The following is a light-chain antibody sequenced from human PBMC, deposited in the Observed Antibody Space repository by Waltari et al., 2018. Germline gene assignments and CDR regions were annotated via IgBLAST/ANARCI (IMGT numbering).Light chain of an antibody. CDR3: QQYDKWPPMYT. J-gene: IGKJ2*01. CDR1: QSVNSN. Sequence: VMTQSPATLSVSLGGRATLSCRACQSVNSNLAWYQQKPGQAPRLLMYAASTRATGIPARFSGSGSGTEFTLTITSLQSEDSAVYYCQQYDKWPPMYTFGQGTKLDIK. V-gene: IGKV3-15*01. CDR2: AAS.